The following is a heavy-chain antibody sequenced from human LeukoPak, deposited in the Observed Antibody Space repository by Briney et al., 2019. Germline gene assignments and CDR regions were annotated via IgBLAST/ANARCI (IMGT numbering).Heavy chain of an antibody. J-gene: IGHJ3*02. CDR2: IYPGDSDT. Sequence: GDSLKFSGKGPGSSFTSYGCGGVGRMPGKGLEGMGIIYPGDSDTRYSPSFQGQITISADKSVSTAYLQWSRLKASDTAMYYCARHVQLQGAFDIWGQGTMVTVSS. D-gene: IGHD5-18*01. V-gene: IGHV5-51*01. CDR3: ARHVQLQGAFDI. CDR1: GSSFTSYG.